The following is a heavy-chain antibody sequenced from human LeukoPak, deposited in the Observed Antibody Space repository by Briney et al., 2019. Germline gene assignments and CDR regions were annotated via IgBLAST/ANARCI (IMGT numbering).Heavy chain of an antibody. CDR3: AKGGSGSYVWFDP. Sequence: GGSLRLSCAASGFTFRNAWMNWVRQAPGKGLEWVSSISSSGDYIYYTDSVKDRFTISRDNSKNSVFLHMNSLRAEDTAVYYCAKGGSGSYVWFDPWGQGALVTVSS. CDR1: GFTFRNAW. D-gene: IGHD3-10*01. CDR2: ISSSGDYI. J-gene: IGHJ5*02. V-gene: IGHV3-21*01.